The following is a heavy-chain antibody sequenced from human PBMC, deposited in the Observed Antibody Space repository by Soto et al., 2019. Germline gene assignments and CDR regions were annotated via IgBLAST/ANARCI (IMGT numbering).Heavy chain of an antibody. D-gene: IGHD2-15*01. Sequence: ASVKVSCKASGYTFTSYGISWVRQAPGQGLEWMGWISAYNGNTNYAQKLQGRVTMTTDTSTSTAYMELRSLRSDDTAVYYCARGGALNEYCSRGSCYGDYWGQGTLVTVSS. CDR1: GYTFTSYG. CDR2: ISAYNGNT. J-gene: IGHJ4*02. CDR3: ARGGALNEYCSRGSCYGDY. V-gene: IGHV1-18*01.